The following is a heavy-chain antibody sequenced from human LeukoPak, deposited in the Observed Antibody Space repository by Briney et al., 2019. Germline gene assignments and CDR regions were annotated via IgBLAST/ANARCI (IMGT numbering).Heavy chain of an antibody. D-gene: IGHD6-6*01. Sequence: PSETLSLTCAVYGGSFSGYYWSWIRQPPGKGLEWIGEINHSGSTNYNPSLKSRVTISVDTSKNQFSLRLSSVTAADTAVYYCAPARPTYYYYYYYMDVWGKGTTVTVSS. CDR1: GGSFSGYY. V-gene: IGHV4-34*01. J-gene: IGHJ6*03. CDR2: INHSGST. CDR3: APARPTYYYYYYYMDV.